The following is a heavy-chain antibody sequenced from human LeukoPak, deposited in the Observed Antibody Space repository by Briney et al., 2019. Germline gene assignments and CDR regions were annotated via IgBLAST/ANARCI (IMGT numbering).Heavy chain of an antibody. Sequence: SETLSLTCTVSGVSISSYYWSWIRQPPGKGLEWIGYIYYSGSTNYYPSLKSRVTISVDTSKNQFSLKLSSVTAADTALYYCARHDLDWGSFGHWGQGTLVTVSS. CDR3: ARHDLDWGSFGH. CDR2: IYYSGST. J-gene: IGHJ4*02. D-gene: IGHD3-16*01. CDR1: GVSISSYY. V-gene: IGHV4-59*08.